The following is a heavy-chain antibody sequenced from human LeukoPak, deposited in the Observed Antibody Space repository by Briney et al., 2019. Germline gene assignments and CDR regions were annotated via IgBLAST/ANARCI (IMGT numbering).Heavy chain of an antibody. Sequence: QAGGSLRLSCAASGFTFSSYEMNWVRQAPGKGLEWVSYISSSGSTIYYADSVKGRFTISRDNAKNSLYLQMNSLRAEDTAVYYCARAGQYRFDYWGQGALVTVSS. J-gene: IGHJ4*02. D-gene: IGHD2/OR15-2a*01. CDR1: GFTFSSYE. CDR2: ISSSGSTI. CDR3: ARAGQYRFDY. V-gene: IGHV3-48*03.